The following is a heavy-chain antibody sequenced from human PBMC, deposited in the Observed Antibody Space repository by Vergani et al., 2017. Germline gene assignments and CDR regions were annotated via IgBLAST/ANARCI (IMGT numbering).Heavy chain of an antibody. CDR3: AKVRPSYSNYDAFDS. D-gene: IGHD4-11*01. V-gene: IGHV3-7*03. Sequence: EVQLVESGGGLVQPGGSLRLSCAASGFTFSSYWMSWVRQAPGKGLEWVANIKQDGSEKYYVDSVKGRFTISRDNAKNSLYLQMNSLRPEDTALYYCAKVRPSYSNYDAFDSWGQGTLVTVSS. CDR2: IKQDGSEK. J-gene: IGHJ3*02. CDR1: GFTFSSYW.